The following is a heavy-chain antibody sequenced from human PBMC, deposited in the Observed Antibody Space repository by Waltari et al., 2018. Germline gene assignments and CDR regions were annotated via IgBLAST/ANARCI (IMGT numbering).Heavy chain of an antibody. J-gene: IGHJ6*02. CDR1: GGSISSYY. D-gene: IGHD2-21*02. CDR3: ARVTKAYCGGDCYSYDYYYGMDV. Sequence: QVQLQESGPGLVKPSETLSLTCTVSGGSISSYYWSWIRPPPGKGLEWIGYIYYSGSTNYNPSLKSRVTISVDTSKNQFSLKLSSVTAADTAVYYCARVTKAYCGGDCYSYDYYYGMDVWGQGTTVTVSS. CDR2: IYYSGST. V-gene: IGHV4-59*01.